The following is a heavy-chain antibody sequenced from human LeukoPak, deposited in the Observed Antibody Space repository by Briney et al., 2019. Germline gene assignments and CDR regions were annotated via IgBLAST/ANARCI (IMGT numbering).Heavy chain of an antibody. V-gene: IGHV4-59*08. J-gene: IGHJ4*02. CDR2: IYYSGST. CDR1: GGSISSYY. Sequence: SETPSLTCTVSGGSISSYYWSWIRQPPGKGLEWIGYIYYSGSTNYNPSLKSRVTISVDTSKNQFSLKLSSVTAADTAVYYCARHASRYYFDYWGQGTLVTVSS. D-gene: IGHD3-16*01. CDR3: ARHASRYYFDY.